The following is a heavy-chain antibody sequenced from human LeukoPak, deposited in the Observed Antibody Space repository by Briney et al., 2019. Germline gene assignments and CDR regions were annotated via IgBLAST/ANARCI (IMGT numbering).Heavy chain of an antibody. J-gene: IGHJ4*02. CDR1: GFIFSSYG. V-gene: IGHV3-30*18. Sequence: QPGGSLRLSCAASGFIFSSYGMHWVCQAPGKGLEWVAVISYDGSNKYYADSVKGRFTISRDNSKNTLYLQMNSLRAEDTAVYYCAKDLEEQPGGILDYWGQGTLVTASS. CDR2: ISYDGSNK. CDR3: AKDLEEQPGGILDY. D-gene: IGHD2-8*02.